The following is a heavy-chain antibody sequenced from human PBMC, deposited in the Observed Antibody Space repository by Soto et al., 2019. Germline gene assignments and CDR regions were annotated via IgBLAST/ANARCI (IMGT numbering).Heavy chain of an antibody. J-gene: IGHJ3*02. CDR2: TLYRSKWYT. D-gene: IGHD6-13*01. V-gene: IGHV6-1*01. CDR3: ARGKHSTFDI. CDR1: GDSVSTNGVA. Sequence: QVQLQQSGPGLVKPSQTLSLTCAISGDSVSTNGVAWNWIRLSPSRGLEWLGRTLYRSKWYTDYALSVKSRITINPDTSKNQFSLQLNSVTPEATAIYYCARGKHSTFDIWGQGTMVAVSS.